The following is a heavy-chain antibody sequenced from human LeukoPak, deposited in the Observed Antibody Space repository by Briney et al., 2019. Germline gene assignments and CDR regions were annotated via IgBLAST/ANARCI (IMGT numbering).Heavy chain of an antibody. CDR1: GFTVSSNY. CDR2: IYSGGST. CDR3: ARVAWRAFDI. J-gene: IGHJ3*02. D-gene: IGHD5-12*01. Sequence: PGGSLRLSCAASGFTVSSNYMSWVRQALEKGLERVSVIYSGGSTYYADSVKGRFTISRDNSKNTLYLQMNSLRAEDTAVYYCARVAWRAFDIWGQGTMVTVSS. V-gene: IGHV3-53*01.